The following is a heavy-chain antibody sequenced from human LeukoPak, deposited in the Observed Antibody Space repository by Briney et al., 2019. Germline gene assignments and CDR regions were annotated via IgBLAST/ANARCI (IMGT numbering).Heavy chain of an antibody. V-gene: IGHV4-34*01. CDR2: INHSGST. CDR1: GGSFSGYY. J-gene: IGHJ5*02. D-gene: IGHD2-15*01. CDR3: AREREIVVVVAATLYNWFDP. Sequence: SETLSLTCAVYGGSFSGYYWSWIRQPPGKGLEWIGEINHSGSTNYNPSLKSRVTISVDTSKNQFSLKLSSVTAADTAVYYCAREREIVVVVAATLYNWFDPWGQGTLVTVSS.